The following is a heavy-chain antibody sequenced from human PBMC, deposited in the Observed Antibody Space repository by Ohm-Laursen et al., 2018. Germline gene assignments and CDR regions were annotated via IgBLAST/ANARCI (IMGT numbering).Heavy chain of an antibody. V-gene: IGHV1-2*02. CDR1: GYTFTDNY. J-gene: IGHJ6*02. CDR2: INPNSGGT. CDR3: SRTGMDV. Sequence: AASVKVSCKASGYTFTDNYMHWVRQAPGQGLEWMGWINPNSGGTKYAQKFQGRVTMTRDTSINTAYMELSRLRSDDTAVYYCSRTGMDVWGQGTTVTVSS.